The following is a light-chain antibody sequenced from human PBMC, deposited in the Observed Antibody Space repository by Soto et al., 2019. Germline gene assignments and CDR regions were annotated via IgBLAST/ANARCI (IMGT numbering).Light chain of an antibody. J-gene: IGKJ4*01. CDR2: GAS. Sequence: EIVLTQSPGTRSLSPGERATLSCSASQSVSSSYLAWYQQTPGQAPRHLIYGASSRSTGIPDRFSGSGTGTDFNLTISRLDPEDLEVYSLPQYDSSHLPVGGGTKVELK. V-gene: IGKV3-20*01. CDR1: QSVSSSY. CDR3: PQYDSSHLP.